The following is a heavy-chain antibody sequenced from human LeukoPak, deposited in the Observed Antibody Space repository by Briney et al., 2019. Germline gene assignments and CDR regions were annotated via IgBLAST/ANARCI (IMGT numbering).Heavy chain of an antibody. J-gene: IGHJ6*03. Sequence: GGSLRLSCAASGFTFSRHAMHWVRQAPGKGLEWVAVISYDGSNKYYAESVKGRFTISRDNSKNTLYLQMNSLRAEDTAVYSCARGFGNDYYYYMDVWGKGTTVIVSS. CDR3: ARGFGNDYYYYMDV. D-gene: IGHD4-23*01. CDR1: GFTFSRHA. V-gene: IGHV3-30-3*01. CDR2: ISYDGSNK.